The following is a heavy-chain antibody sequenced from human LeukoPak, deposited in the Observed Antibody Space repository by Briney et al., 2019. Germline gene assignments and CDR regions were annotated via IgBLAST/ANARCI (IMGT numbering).Heavy chain of an antibody. CDR1: GFTFSGST. V-gene: IGHV3-73*01. Sequence: GGSLRLSCAASGFTFSGSTIHWVRQASGEGLEWVGRIRSKANNYATAYATSVKGGFTLPRDDSNNTAYLQMNSLKTEDTAVYFCIRGAASGSYYGLDVWGQGATVTVSS. J-gene: IGHJ6*02. CDR3: IRGAASGSYYGLDV. CDR2: IRSKANNYAT. D-gene: IGHD1-26*01.